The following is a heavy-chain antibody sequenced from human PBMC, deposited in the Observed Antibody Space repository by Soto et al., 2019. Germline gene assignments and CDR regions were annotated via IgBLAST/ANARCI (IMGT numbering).Heavy chain of an antibody. CDR1: VYTFLVYY. Sequence: GSVKVSCQAYVYTFLVYYIHWVRQAPGQGLEWMGRINPNSGEVTYGETFQGRVTMTRDTSNNTAYMELSRLRSYDTAVYYCARGPRPLWYFDYWGQGTLVTVSS. CDR2: INPNSGEV. D-gene: IGHD6-6*01. CDR3: ARGPRPLWYFDY. V-gene: IGHV1-2*06. J-gene: IGHJ4*02.